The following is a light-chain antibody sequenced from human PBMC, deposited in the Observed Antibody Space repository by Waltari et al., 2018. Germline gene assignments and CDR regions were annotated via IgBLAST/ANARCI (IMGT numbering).Light chain of an antibody. V-gene: IGKV1-39*01. J-gene: IGKJ1*01. CDR3: QQSYSTLWT. CDR2: RAS. Sequence: DIQMTQSPSSLSASVGDRVTITCRASQSISSYLNWYQQKPGTAPKLLNYRASSLQSGVPSRFRGSGSGTDFTLTISSLQPEDFATYYCQQSYSTLWTFGQGTKVEIK. CDR1: QSISSY.